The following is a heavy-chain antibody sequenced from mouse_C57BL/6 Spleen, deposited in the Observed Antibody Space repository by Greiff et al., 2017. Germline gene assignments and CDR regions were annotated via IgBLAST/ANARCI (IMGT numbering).Heavy chain of an antibody. Sequence: QVQLQQPGAELVMPGASVKLSCKASGYTFTSYWMHWVKQRPGQGLEWIGEFDPSDSYTNYNQKFKGKSTLTVDKSSSTAYMQLSSLTSEDSAVYYCARGGQYGSSPAWFAYWGQGTLVTVSA. CDR2: FDPSDSYT. CDR1: GYTFTSYW. J-gene: IGHJ3*01. D-gene: IGHD1-1*01. V-gene: IGHV1-69*01. CDR3: ARGGQYGSSPAWFAY.